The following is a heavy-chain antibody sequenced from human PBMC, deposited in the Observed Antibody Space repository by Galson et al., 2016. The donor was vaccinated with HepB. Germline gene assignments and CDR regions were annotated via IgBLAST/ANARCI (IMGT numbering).Heavy chain of an antibody. CDR2: IYWDDDK. J-gene: IGHJ5*02. CDR3: AHIPSREEFPSGWFDP. D-gene: IGHD1-26*01. CDR1: GFSLRTSGVG. Sequence: PALVKPTQTLTLTCTFSGFSLRTSGVGVGWLRQPPGKALGWLALIYWDDDKRYSPSLQSRLTITKDTSKSQVVLTMTNMDPVDTATYYCAHIPSREEFPSGWFDPWGQGTLVTVSS. V-gene: IGHV2-5*02.